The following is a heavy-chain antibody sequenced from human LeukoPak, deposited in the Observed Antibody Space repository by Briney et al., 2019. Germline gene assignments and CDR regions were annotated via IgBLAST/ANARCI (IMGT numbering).Heavy chain of an antibody. Sequence: SETLSLTCTVSGGSISISNYYWGWIRQPPGKGREWIGSIYYSGGTYYNPSLKSPVTISVDTSKNHFSLKVSSVTAADTAVYSCARDRGYYYGSGSYDVDAFDIWGQGTMVTVSS. CDR1: GGSISISNYY. J-gene: IGHJ3*02. D-gene: IGHD3-10*01. CDR3: ARDRGYYYGSGSYDVDAFDI. CDR2: IYYSGGT. V-gene: IGHV4-39*02.